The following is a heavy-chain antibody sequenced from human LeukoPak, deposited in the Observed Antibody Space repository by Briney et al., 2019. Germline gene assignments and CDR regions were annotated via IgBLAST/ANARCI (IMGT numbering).Heavy chain of an antibody. D-gene: IGHD3-22*01. CDR2: IKQDGGEK. CDR3: AKDFHYYESGDYYYYFDY. CDR1: GFTFSSYA. J-gene: IGHJ4*02. V-gene: IGHV3-7*04. Sequence: QSGGSLRLSCAASGFTFSSYAMSWVRQAPGKGLEWVANIKQDGGEKHYVDSVKGRFTISRDNAKNSLYLQMDSLRAEDTAVYYCAKDFHYYESGDYYYYFDYWGQGTLVTVSS.